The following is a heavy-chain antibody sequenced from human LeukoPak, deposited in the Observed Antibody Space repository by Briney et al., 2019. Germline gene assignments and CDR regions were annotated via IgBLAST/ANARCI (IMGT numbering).Heavy chain of an antibody. CDR2: MSQDGVYQ. D-gene: IGHD2-21*01. CDR3: AREYYSSFDY. V-gene: IGHV3-7*01. Sequence: PGGSLRLSCAASGFTVSSNYMSWVRQAPGKGLEWVATMSQDGVYQYYVDSVKGRFTISRDNAGNSLYLQMSSLRAEDTAVYYCAREYYSSFDYWGQGTLVTVSS. J-gene: IGHJ4*02. CDR1: GFTVSSNY.